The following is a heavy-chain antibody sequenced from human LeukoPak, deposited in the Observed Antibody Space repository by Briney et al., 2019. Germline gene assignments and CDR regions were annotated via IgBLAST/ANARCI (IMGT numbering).Heavy chain of an antibody. CDR3: ARVSVAAARYFDY. V-gene: IGHV3-21*04. CDR2: ISSSSSYI. Sequence: GGSLRLSCAASGFPFSTYTMNWVRQAPGKGLEWVSSISSSSSYIYYADSMKGRFTISRDNSKNTLYLQMNSLRAEDTAVYYCARVSVAAARYFDYWGQGTLVTVSS. J-gene: IGHJ4*02. CDR1: GFPFSTYT. D-gene: IGHD6-13*01.